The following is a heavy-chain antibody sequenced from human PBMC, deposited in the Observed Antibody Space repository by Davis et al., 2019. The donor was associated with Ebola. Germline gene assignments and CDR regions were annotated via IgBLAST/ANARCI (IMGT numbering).Heavy chain of an antibody. Sequence: GESLKISCAASGFTFSGSAMHWVRQASGKGLEWVGRIRSKANSYATAYAASVKGRFTIPRDDSKNTAYLQMNSMKTEDTAVYYCTGTYQGFDYWGQGTLVTVSS. CDR2: IRSKANSYAT. CDR1: GFTFSGSA. J-gene: IGHJ4*02. CDR3: TGTYQGFDY. V-gene: IGHV3-73*01. D-gene: IGHD1-14*01.